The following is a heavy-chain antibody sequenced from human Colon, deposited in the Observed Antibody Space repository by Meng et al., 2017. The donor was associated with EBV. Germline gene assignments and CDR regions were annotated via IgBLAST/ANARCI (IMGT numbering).Heavy chain of an antibody. CDR1: GASIGSSYW. Sequence: QVELRESVPGLVKPSGTLSLICPVSGASIGSSYWWTWVRQPPEKGLEWIGEIYHSGSTNYNPSLKSRLTLSVDKSKSQFSLELISVTAADTAVYYCARGRRFGSGRYALDYWGQGTLVTVSS. D-gene: IGHD3-10*01. CDR2: IYHSGST. CDR3: ARGRRFGSGRYALDY. V-gene: IGHV4-4*02. J-gene: IGHJ4*02.